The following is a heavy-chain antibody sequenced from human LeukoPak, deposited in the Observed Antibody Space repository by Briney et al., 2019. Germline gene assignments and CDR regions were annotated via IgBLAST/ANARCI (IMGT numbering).Heavy chain of an antibody. CDR1: GFTFSSYG. D-gene: IGHD2-15*01. V-gene: IGHV3-30*02. Sequence: QPGGSLRLTCAASGFTFSSYGMHWVRQAPGKGLEWVAFIRYDGSNKYYADSVKGRFTISRDNSKNTLYVQMNSLRAEDTAVYYCAKDGSGNPTLGFDYWGQGALVTVSS. CDR2: IRYDGSNK. CDR3: AKDGSGNPTLGFDY. J-gene: IGHJ4*02.